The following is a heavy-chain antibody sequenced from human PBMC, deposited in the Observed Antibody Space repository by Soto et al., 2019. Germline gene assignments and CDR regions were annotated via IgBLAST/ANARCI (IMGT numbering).Heavy chain of an antibody. J-gene: IGHJ4*02. D-gene: IGHD2-15*01. CDR2: IIPIFGTA. Sequence: QVQLVQSGAEVKKPGSSVKVSCKASGGTFSSYAISWVRQAPGQGLEWMGGIIPIFGTANYAQKFQGRVTNTAEDTTSTAYMALSSLRSEDTAVYYCAGESRYCSGGSCYFLPGIDYWGQGTLVTVSS. CDR3: AGESRYCSGGSCYFLPGIDY. V-gene: IGHV1-69*12. CDR1: GGTFSSYA.